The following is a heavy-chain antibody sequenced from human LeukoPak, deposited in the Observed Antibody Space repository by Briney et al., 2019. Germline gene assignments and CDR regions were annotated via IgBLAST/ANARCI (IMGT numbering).Heavy chain of an antibody. J-gene: IGHJ4*02. CDR3: AIKRGCSSTSCYTFDY. CDR2: IYPGDSDT. CDR1: GYSFTSYW. Sequence: GESLKISCKGSGYSFTSYWIGWVRQMPGKGLEWMGIIYPGDSDTRYSPSFQGQVTISADKSISTAYLQWSSLKASDTAMYYCAIKRGCSSTSCYTFDYWGQGTLVTVSS. V-gene: IGHV5-51*01. D-gene: IGHD2-2*02.